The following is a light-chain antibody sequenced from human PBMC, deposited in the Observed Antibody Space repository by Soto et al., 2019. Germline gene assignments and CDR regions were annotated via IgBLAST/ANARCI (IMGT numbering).Light chain of an antibody. CDR3: QQYNIWPQT. Sequence: EIVLTQSQGTLSLSPEERATLSRRASQSVSSYLAWDQQKPGQAPRLLIYDASTRATVIPARFSGSGSGTEFTLTISSLQTKDFAIYFCQQYNIWPQTFGQRTKVDNK. CDR1: QSVSSY. J-gene: IGKJ1*01. V-gene: IGKV3-15*01. CDR2: DAS.